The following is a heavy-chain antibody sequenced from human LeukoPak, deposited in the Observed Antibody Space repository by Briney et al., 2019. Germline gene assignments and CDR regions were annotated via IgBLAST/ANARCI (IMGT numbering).Heavy chain of an antibody. CDR3: ASHPIFGVVNYFDY. Sequence: PSETLSLTCAVYGGSFSDYYWSWIRQPPGNGLEWIGEINHSGSTNYNPSPKSRVTISVDTSKNQFSLQMTSVTAADTAVYYCASHPIFGVVNYFDYWGQGTLVTVSS. J-gene: IGHJ4*02. D-gene: IGHD3-3*01. CDR1: GGSFSDYY. CDR2: INHSGST. V-gene: IGHV4-34*01.